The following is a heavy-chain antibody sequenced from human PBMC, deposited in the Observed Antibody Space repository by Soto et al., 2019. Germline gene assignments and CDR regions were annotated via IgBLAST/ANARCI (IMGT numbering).Heavy chain of an antibody. D-gene: IGHD3-3*01. J-gene: IGHJ5*02. Sequence: SETLSLTCAVYGGSFSGYYWSWIRQPPGKGLEWIGYIYYSGSTYYNPSLKSRVTISVDTSKNQFSLKLSSVTAADTAVYYCARNGDFWSGYLNWFDPWGQGTLVTVSS. CDR3: ARNGDFWSGYLNWFDP. CDR2: IYYSGST. V-gene: IGHV4-30-4*01. CDR1: GGSFSGYY.